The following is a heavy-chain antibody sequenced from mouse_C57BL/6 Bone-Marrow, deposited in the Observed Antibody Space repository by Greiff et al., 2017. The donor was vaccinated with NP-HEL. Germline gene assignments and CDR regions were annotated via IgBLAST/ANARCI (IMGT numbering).Heavy chain of an antibody. J-gene: IGHJ3*01. D-gene: IGHD1-1*01. Sequence: VQLQQPGAELVKPGASVKLSCKASGYTFTSSWMHWVKQRPGQGLEWIGMIHPNSGSTNYNEKFKSKATLTVYTSSSTAYMQLSSLTSEDSAVYYCARDYGSIFAYWGQGTLVTVYA. CDR2: IHPNSGST. V-gene: IGHV1-64*01. CDR3: ARDYGSIFAY. CDR1: GYTFTSSW.